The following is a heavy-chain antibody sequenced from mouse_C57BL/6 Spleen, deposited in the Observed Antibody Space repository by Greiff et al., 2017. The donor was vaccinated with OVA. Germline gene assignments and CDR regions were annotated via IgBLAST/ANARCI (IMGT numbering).Heavy chain of an antibody. CDR1: GFSFNTYA. CDR3: VRGDDYYAMDY. Sequence: EADGGLVQPKGSLKLSCAASGFSFNTYAMNWVRQAPGKGLEWVARIRSKSNNYATYYADSVKDRFTISRDDSESMLYLQMNNLKTEDTAMYYCVRGDDYYAMDYWGQGTSVTVSS. J-gene: IGHJ4*01. D-gene: IGHD3-3*01. CDR2: IRSKSNNYAT. V-gene: IGHV10-1*01.